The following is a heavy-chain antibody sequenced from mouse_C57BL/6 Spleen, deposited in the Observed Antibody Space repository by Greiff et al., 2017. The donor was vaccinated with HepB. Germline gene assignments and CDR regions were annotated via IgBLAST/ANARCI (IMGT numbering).Heavy chain of an antibody. CDR3: ARYYYGSSSPYFDY. Sequence: EVQLQQSGPELVKPGASVKMSCKASGYTFTDYNMHWVKQSHGKSLEWIGYINPNNGGTSYNQKFKGNATLTVNKSSSTAYMELRSLTSEDSAVYYCARYYYGSSSPYFDYWGQGTTLTVSS. V-gene: IGHV1-22*01. J-gene: IGHJ2*01. D-gene: IGHD1-1*01. CDR1: GYTFTDYN. CDR2: INPNNGGT.